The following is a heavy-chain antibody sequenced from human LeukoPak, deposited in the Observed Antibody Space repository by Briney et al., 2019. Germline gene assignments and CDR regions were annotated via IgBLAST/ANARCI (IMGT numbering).Heavy chain of an antibody. CDR2: IYHSGST. CDR3: AIEMGATNFDY. D-gene: IGHD1-26*01. CDR1: GYSISSGYY. V-gene: IGHV4-38-2*02. J-gene: IGHJ4*02. Sequence: PSETLSLTCTVSGYSISSGYYWGWIRQPPAKGLEWIGSIYHSGSTYYNPSLKSRVTISVDTSKNQFSLKLSSVTAADTAVYYCAIEMGATNFDYWGQGTLVTVSS.